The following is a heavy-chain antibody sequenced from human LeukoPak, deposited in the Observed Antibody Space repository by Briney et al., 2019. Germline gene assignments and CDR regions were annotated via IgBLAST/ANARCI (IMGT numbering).Heavy chain of an antibody. CDR2: IYYSGST. D-gene: IGHD5-18*01. CDR1: GDSISSGSYY. J-gene: IGHJ4*02. CDR3: ARGVWIYSF. Sequence: SETLSLTCTVSGDSISSGSYYWGWIRQPPGKGLEWMGSIYYSGSTYYNPSLKSRVTVSVDTSKNQFSLKLTSVTAADTAVYFCARGVWIYSFWGQGTLVTVS. V-gene: IGHV4-39*01.